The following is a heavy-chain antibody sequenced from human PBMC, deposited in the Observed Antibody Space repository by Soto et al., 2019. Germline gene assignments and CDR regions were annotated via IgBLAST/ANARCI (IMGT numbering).Heavy chain of an antibody. V-gene: IGHV4-34*01. Sequence: SETLSLTCAVYGGSFSGYYWSWIRQPPGKGLEWIGEINHSGSTNYNPSLKSRVTISVDTSKNQFSLKLSSVTAAGTAVYYCARAAPRYCSGGSCYSVRDEWGQGTPVTVSS. CDR2: INHSGST. J-gene: IGHJ4*02. CDR3: ARAAPRYCSGGSCYSVRDE. D-gene: IGHD2-15*01. CDR1: GGSFSGYY.